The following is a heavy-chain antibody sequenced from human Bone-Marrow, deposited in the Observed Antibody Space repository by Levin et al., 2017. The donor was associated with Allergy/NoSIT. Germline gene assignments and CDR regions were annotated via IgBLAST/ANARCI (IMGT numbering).Heavy chain of an antibody. CDR3: ARGRIQRWLKAWYFDL. Sequence: GESLKISCVASGITFSSYGMHWVRQAPGKGLEWVSVIYSGGSTDYADSVKGRFTISRDNSKNTLYLQMNSLRAEDTAVYYCARGRIQRWLKAWYFDLWGRGTLVTVSS. D-gene: IGHD5-18*01. CDR1: GITFSSYG. J-gene: IGHJ2*01. V-gene: IGHV3-66*01. CDR2: IYSGGST.